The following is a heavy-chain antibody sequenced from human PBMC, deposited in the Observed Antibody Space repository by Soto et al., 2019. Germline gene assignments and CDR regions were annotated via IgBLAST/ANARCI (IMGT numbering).Heavy chain of an antibody. J-gene: IGHJ6*02. Sequence: PSETLSLTCAVSGGSISSSNWWSWVRQPPGKGLEWIGEIYHGGSTNYNPSLKSRVTISVDKSKNQFSLKLSSVTAADTAVYYCARDRSGSYYNDYYYYGMDVWGQGTTVTVSS. CDR2: IYHGGST. CDR3: ARDRSGSYYNDYYYYGMDV. D-gene: IGHD3-10*01. CDR1: GGSISSSNW. V-gene: IGHV4-4*02.